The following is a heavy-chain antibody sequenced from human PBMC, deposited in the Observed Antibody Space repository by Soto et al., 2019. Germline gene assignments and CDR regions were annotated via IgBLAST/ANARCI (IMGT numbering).Heavy chain of an antibody. Sequence: PTQTLTLTCTFSAFSLSTGGVGVGWIRQPPGKALEWLALIYWDDDKRYSPSLRSRLTITKDTSKNQVVLTMTNMDPVDTATYYCIQSRCGGDCLQSYASYYYYGMDVWGQGTTVTVSS. CDR3: IQSRCGGDCLQSYASYYYYGMDV. CDR1: AFSLSTGGVG. J-gene: IGHJ6*02. V-gene: IGHV2-5*02. D-gene: IGHD2-21*02. CDR2: IYWDDDK.